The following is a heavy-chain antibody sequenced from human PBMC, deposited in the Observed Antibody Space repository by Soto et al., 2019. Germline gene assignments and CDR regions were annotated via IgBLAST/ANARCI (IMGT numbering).Heavy chain of an antibody. CDR3: ARDVGYYYDSSGYYPTGYFDY. V-gene: IGHV1-18*01. D-gene: IGHD3-22*01. J-gene: IGHJ4*02. Sequence: ASVKVSCKASGYTFTSYGISWVRQAPGQGLEWMGWISTYNGNTNYAQNLQGRVTMTTDTSTSTAYMELRSLRSDDTAVYYCARDVGYYYDSSGYYPTGYFDYWGQGTLVTVSS. CDR2: ISTYNGNT. CDR1: GYTFTSYG.